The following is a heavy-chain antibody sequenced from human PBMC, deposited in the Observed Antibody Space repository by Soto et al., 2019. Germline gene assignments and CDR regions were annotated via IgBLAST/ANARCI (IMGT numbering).Heavy chain of an antibody. J-gene: IGHJ4*02. CDR2: IYYSGST. D-gene: IGHD3-3*01. V-gene: IGHV4-59*08. CDR1: GGSISSYY. Sequence: ASETLSLTCTVSGGSISSYYWSWIRQPPGKGLEWIGYIYYSGSTNYNPSLKSRVTISVDTSKNQFSLKLSSVTAADTAVYYCARVYYDFWSGYYTHFDYWGQGTLVTVSS. CDR3: ARVYYDFWSGYYTHFDY.